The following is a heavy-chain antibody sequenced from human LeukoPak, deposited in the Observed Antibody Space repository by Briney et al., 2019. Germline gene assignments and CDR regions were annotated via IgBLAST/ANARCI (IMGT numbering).Heavy chain of an antibody. V-gene: IGHV3-21*01. CDR3: ARDPESGYDIYMDV. D-gene: IGHD5-12*01. Sequence: GGSLRLSCAASGFTFSSYAMSWVRQAPGKGLEWVSSISSSSSYIYYADSVKGRFTISRDNAKNSLYLQMNSLRAEDTAVYYCARDPESGYDIYMDVWGKGTTVTVSS. J-gene: IGHJ6*03. CDR2: ISSSSSYI. CDR1: GFTFSSYA.